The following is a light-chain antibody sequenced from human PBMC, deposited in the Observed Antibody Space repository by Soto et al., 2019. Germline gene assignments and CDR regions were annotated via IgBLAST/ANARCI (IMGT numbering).Light chain of an antibody. CDR1: QSISSW. CDR3: QQSYVTPRA. CDR2: DAS. Sequence: DIQMTQSPSTLSASVGDRVTITCRASQSISSWLAWYQQKPGKAPKLLIYDASSLESGVPSRFSGSRSGTDFSLTISSLQPEEFATYDCQQSYVTPRAFGQFTKVDLK. J-gene: IGKJ1*01. V-gene: IGKV1-5*01.